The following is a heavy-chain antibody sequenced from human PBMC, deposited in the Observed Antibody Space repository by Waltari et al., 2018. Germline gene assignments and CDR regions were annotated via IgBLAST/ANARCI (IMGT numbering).Heavy chain of an antibody. J-gene: IGHJ4*02. V-gene: IGHV1-69-2*01. CDR2: VDPEDGET. CDR1: GYTFTDYY. D-gene: IGHD3-22*01. CDR3: ATVTYYYDSSGYYSFDY. Sequence: EVQLVQSGAEVKKPGATVKISCKASGYTFTDYYMHWVQQAPGKGLEWMGRVDPEDGETIYAEKFQGRVTITADTSTDTAYMELSSLRSEDTAVYYCATVTYYYDSSGYYSFDYWGQGTLVTVSS.